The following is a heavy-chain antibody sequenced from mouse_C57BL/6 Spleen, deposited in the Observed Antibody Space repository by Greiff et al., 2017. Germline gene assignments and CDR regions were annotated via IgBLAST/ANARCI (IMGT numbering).Heavy chain of an antibody. CDR3: ARLGGLRLDY. V-gene: IGHV1-82*01. J-gene: IGHJ2*01. CDR2: IYPGDGDT. Sequence: HLVESGPELVKPGASVKISCKASGYAFSSSWMNWVKQRPGKGLEWIGRIYPGDGDTNYNGKFKGKATLTADKSSSTAYMQLSSLTSEDSAVYFCARLGGLRLDYWGQGTTLTVSS. D-gene: IGHD2-4*01. CDR1: GYAFSSSW.